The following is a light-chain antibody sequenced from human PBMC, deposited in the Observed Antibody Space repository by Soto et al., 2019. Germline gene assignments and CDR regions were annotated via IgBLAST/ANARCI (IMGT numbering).Light chain of an antibody. Sequence: QSVLTQPPSASGTPGQRVTSSCSGSSSNIGSNSVCWYQQLPGTAPKLLIYSNSQRPSGVPDRFSGSKSGTSASLAISGLRSEDEADYYCEAWDDSLSGVLFGGGTKLTVL. J-gene: IGLJ2*01. V-gene: IGLV1-47*02. CDR3: EAWDDSLSGVL. CDR1: SSNIGSNS. CDR2: SNS.